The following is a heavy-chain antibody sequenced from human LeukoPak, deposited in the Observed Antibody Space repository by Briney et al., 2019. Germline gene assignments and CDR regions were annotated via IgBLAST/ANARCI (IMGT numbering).Heavy chain of an antibody. Sequence: SVKVSCKASGGSISNYAISWVRQAPGQGLEWMGGIIPIFGTTYYAQRLQGRVTFTADESTSTVYMELSSLRFEDTATYYCARVGSEDLRRGELLLRRCYLDNWGQGTLVTVSS. CDR3: ARVGSEDLRRGELLLRRCYLDN. D-gene: IGHD3-10*01. CDR2: IIPIFGTT. J-gene: IGHJ4*02. V-gene: IGHV1-69*13. CDR1: GGSISNYA.